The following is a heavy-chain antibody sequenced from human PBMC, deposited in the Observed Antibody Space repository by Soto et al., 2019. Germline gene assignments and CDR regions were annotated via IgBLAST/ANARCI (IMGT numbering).Heavy chain of an antibody. CDR1: GFTFSSNA. J-gene: IGHJ4*02. Sequence: PGGSLRLSCAASGFTFSSNAMSWVRRAPGKGLEWVAGITGSGGITDYADSVKGQFTISRDNSRNTLYRQMNYLRVEDTAVYLCAKHTTFYFDITGPGDSFDSWGQGTLVTVSS. V-gene: IGHV3-23*01. CDR2: ITGSGGIT. CDR3: AKHTTFYFDITGPGDSFDS. D-gene: IGHD1-20*01.